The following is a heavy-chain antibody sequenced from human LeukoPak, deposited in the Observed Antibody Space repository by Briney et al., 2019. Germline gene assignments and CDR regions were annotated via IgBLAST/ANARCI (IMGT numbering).Heavy chain of an antibody. CDR1: GYSITSGYY. J-gene: IGHJ5*02. CDR2: IYHSGST. V-gene: IGHV4-38-2*01. CDR3: ARHALISGNWFDP. Sequence: SETLSLTCAVSGYSITSGYYWAWIRQPPGKGLEWIGNIYHSGSTYYNPSLKSRVTISVDTSKNQFSLKLRSVTAADTAVYYCARHALISGNWFDPWGQGTLVTVSS. D-gene: IGHD2/OR15-2a*01.